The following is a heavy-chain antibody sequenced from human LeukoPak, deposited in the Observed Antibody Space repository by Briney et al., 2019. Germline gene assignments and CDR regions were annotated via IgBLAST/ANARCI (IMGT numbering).Heavy chain of an antibody. Sequence: SETLSLTCTVSGVSISSTNYYWGWIRQPPGKGLEWIGSIYYSGTTYYNPSLKSRVTISVDTSKNQFSLKLSSVTAADTAVYYCATRLAARRYYGMDVWGQGTTVTVSS. CDR2: IYYSGTT. J-gene: IGHJ6*02. D-gene: IGHD6-6*01. V-gene: IGHV4-39*07. CDR1: GVSISSTNYY. CDR3: ATRLAARRYYGMDV.